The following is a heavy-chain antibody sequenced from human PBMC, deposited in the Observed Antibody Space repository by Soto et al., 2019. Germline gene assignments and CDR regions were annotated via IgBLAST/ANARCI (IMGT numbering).Heavy chain of an antibody. D-gene: IGHD1-20*01. CDR3: AREGTDLTGPLAY. CDR2: IYYSGST. Sequence: PSETLSLTCTVSGGSTSSGDYYWSWIRQPPGKGLEWIGYIYYSGSTYYNPSLKSRVTISVDTSKNQSSLKLSSVTAADTAVYYCAREGTDLTGPLAYWGQGTLVTVSS. J-gene: IGHJ4*02. CDR1: GGSTSSGDYY. V-gene: IGHV4-30-4*01.